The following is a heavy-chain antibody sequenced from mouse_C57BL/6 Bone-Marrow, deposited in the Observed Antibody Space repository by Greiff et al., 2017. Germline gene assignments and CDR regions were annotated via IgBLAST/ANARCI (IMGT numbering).Heavy chain of an antibody. CDR2: INPNNGGT. V-gene: IGHV1-26*01. D-gene: IGHD1-1*02. Sequence: VQLQQSGPELVKPGASVKISCKASGYTFTDYYMNWVKQSHGKSLEWIGDINPNNGGTSYNQKFKGKATLTVDKSSSTAYMELRSLTSEDSAVYYCATLWSYFDYWGQGTTLTVSS. CDR1: GYTFTDYY. J-gene: IGHJ2*01. CDR3: ATLWSYFDY.